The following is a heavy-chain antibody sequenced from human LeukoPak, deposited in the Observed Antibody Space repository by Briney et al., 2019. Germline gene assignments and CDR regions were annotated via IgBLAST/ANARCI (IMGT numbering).Heavy chain of an antibody. CDR1: GVSISSSNSY. CDR2: IYYSGNT. V-gene: IGHV4-39*01. J-gene: IGHJ4*02. Sequence: SETLSLTCTVSGVSISSSNSYWGWIRQPPGKGLEWIGSIYYSGNTYYNASLKSQASISIDTSKNQFSLRLTSVTAADTAVYYCARQTGSGLFILPGGQGTLVTVSS. CDR3: ARQTGSGLFILP. D-gene: IGHD3/OR15-3a*01.